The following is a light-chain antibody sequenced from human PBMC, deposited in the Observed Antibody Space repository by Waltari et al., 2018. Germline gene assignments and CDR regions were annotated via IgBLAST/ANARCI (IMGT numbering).Light chain of an antibody. Sequence: DIVMTQSPDSLAVSLGERAPINCKSSQTVLYSSNQKNYLAWYQQKPGQPPKLLIYWASTRQSGVPDRFSGSGSGTDFTLTISSLQTEDVALYYCQQYYSSPYTFGQGTKLEI. CDR3: QQYYSSPYT. CDR1: QTVLYSSNQKNY. J-gene: IGKJ2*01. CDR2: WAS. V-gene: IGKV4-1*01.